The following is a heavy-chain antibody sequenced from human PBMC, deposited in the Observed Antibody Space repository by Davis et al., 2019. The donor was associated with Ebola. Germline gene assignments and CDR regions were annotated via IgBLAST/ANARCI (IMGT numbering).Heavy chain of an antibody. V-gene: IGHV3-30-3*01. Sequence: GGSLRLSCAASGFTFSSYAMHWVRQAPGKGLEWVAVISYDGSNKYYADSVKGRFTISRDNSKNTLYLQMNSLRAEDTAVYYCVRDRDSSSWYIDYWGQGTLVTVSS. CDR2: ISYDGSNK. CDR1: GFTFSSYA. D-gene: IGHD6-13*01. J-gene: IGHJ4*02. CDR3: VRDRDSSSWYIDY.